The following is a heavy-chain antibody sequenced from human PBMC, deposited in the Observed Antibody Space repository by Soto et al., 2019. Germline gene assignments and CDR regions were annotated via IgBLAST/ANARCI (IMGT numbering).Heavy chain of an antibody. CDR1: GYTFTGYY. D-gene: IGHD1-26*01. J-gene: IGHJ1*01. CDR2: INPNSGGT. CDR3: ARDPGGATGAEYFQH. V-gene: IGHV1-2*02. Sequence: ASVKVSCKASGYTFTGYYMHWVRQAPGQGLEWMGWINPNSGGTNYAQKFQGRVTMTRDTSISTAYMELSRLRSDDTAVYYCARDPGGATGAEYFQHWGQGTLVTVSS.